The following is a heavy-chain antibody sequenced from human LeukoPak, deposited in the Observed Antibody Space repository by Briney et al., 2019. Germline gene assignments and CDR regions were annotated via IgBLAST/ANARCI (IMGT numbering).Heavy chain of an antibody. CDR1: GSTFDNYA. CDR2: ISGSGSKT. J-gene: IGHJ3*02. CDR3: VKEPRGYSFSFDI. D-gene: IGHD5-18*01. Sequence: GGSLRLSCEASGSTFDNYAMSWVRQAPGKGLEWVSAISGSGSKTFYADSVKGRFTISRDNPKNTLYLQMNSLRPEDTAVYYCVKEPRGYSFSFDIWGQGTMVTVSS. V-gene: IGHV3-23*01.